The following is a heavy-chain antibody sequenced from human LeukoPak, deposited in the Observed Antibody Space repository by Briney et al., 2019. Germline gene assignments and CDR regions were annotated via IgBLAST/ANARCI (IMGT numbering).Heavy chain of an antibody. CDR2: IYYSGST. CDR1: GGSINSNY. CDR3: ARVVRPSGWLLSIDY. J-gene: IGHJ4*02. D-gene: IGHD3-3*01. V-gene: IGHV4-59*12. Sequence: SETLSLTCTVSGGSINSNYGSWIRQPPGKGLEWIGNIYYSGSTNYNPSLKSRVTISVDTSKNQFSLKLSSVTAADTAVYYCARVVRPSGWLLSIDYWGQGTLVTVSS.